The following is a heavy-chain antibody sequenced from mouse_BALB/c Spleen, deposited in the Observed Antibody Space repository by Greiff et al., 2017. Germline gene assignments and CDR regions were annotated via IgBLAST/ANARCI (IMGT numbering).Heavy chain of an antibody. CDR3: ARNDYGSSYFDY. CDR2: IDPANGNT. V-gene: IGHV14-3*02. CDR1: GFNIKDTY. J-gene: IGHJ2*01. Sequence: DVQLQESGAELVKPGASVKLSCTASGFNIKDTYMHWVKQRPEQGLEWIGRIDPANGNTKYDPKFQGKATITADTSSNTAYLQLSSLTSEDTAVYYCARNDYGSSYFDYWGQGTTLTVSS. D-gene: IGHD1-1*01.